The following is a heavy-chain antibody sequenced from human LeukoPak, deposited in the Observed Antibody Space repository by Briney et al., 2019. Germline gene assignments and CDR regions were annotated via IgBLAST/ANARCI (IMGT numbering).Heavy chain of an antibody. CDR2: IIPIFGTA. CDR1: GGTFSSYA. Sequence: ASVKVSCKASGGTFSSYAISWVRQAPGQGLEWMGGIIPIFGTANYAQKFQGRVTITADESTSTAYMELSSLRSEDTAVYYCASFSGAYYDFWSGYQQDNWFDPWGQGILVTVSS. J-gene: IGHJ5*02. V-gene: IGHV1-69*13. D-gene: IGHD3-3*01. CDR3: ASFSGAYYDFWSGYQQDNWFDP.